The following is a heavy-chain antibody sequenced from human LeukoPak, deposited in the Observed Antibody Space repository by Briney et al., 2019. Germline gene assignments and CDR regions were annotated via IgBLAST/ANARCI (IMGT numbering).Heavy chain of an antibody. V-gene: IGHV4-38-2*02. Sequence: SETLSLTCTVSGYSISSGYYWGWIRQPPGKGLEWIGSIYHSGSTYYNPSFKSRVTISVDTSKNQFSLKLSSVTAADTAVYYCASESGSYYTFDYWGQGTLVTVSS. CDR1: GYSISSGYY. J-gene: IGHJ4*02. CDR3: ASESGSYYTFDY. CDR2: IYHSGST. D-gene: IGHD1-26*01.